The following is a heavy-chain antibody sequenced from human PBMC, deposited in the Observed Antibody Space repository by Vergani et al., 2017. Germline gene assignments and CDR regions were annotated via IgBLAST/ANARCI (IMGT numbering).Heavy chain of an antibody. J-gene: IGHJ6*02. CDR1: GYTFTGYY. CDR3: ARVSGSYSGYYYGMDV. D-gene: IGHD1-26*01. CDR2: INPDRGGT. V-gene: IGHV1-2*02. Sequence: QVQLVQSGAEVKKPGASVRVSCKASGYTFTGYYIHWVRQAPGQGLEWMGWINPDRGGTSHAQKFQGRVTMTRDTSISTAYMELTRLRSDDTAVYYCARVSGSYSGYYYGMDVWGQGTTVTVSS.